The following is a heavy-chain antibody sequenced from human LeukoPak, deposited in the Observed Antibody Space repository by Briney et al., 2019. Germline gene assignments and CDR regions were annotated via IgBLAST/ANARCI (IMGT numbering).Heavy chain of an antibody. CDR2: IYHSGST. Sequence: PSETLSLTCAVSGYSISSGYYWGWIRQPPGKGLEWIGSIYHSGSTYYNPSLKSRVTISVDTSKNQFSLKLGSVTAADTAVYYCARQGYCSSTSCYGPHNFDYWGQGTLVTVSS. V-gene: IGHV4-38-2*01. J-gene: IGHJ4*02. CDR3: ARQGYCSSTSCYGPHNFDY. D-gene: IGHD2-2*01. CDR1: GYSISSGYY.